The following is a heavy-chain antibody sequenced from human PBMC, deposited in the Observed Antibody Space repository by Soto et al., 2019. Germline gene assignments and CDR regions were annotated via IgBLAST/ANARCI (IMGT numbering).Heavy chain of an antibody. CDR2: VDPRDSSV. V-gene: IGHV5-10-1*01. Sequence: GESLKISCTGFGYTFTTFWISWVRQMPGKGPEWMGRVDPRDSSVNYNPSFQGRVTISVDKSISTAYLQWGSLKASDTAMYYCARLFCSTSTCDSWFDPWGQGTLVTVSS. CDR1: GYTFTTFW. J-gene: IGHJ5*02. CDR3: ARLFCSTSTCDSWFDP. D-gene: IGHD2-2*01.